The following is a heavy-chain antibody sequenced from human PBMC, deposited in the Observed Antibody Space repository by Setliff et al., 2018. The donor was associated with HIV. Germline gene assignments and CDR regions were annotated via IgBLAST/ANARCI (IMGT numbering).Heavy chain of an antibody. J-gene: IGHJ4*02. V-gene: IGHV5-51*01. CDR1: GYSFTSYW. CDR2: IYPGDSDS. Sequence: GESLKISCKASGYSFTSYWIGWVRQMPGKGLEWMGIIYPGDSDSRYNPPFQGQVTISVDKSISTAYLQWDRLKASDTAMYYCVRSGGFGELYGYWGQGTLVTVSS. CDR3: VRSGGFGELYGY. D-gene: IGHD3-10*01.